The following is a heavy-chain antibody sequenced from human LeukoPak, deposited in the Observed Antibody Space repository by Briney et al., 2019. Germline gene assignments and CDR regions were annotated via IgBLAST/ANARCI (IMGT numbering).Heavy chain of an antibody. Sequence: SVKVSCKASGGTFSSYAISWVRQAPGQGLEWMGRIIPILGIANYAQKFQGRVTITADKSTSTAYMELSSLRSEDTAVYYCARGLRPGGSSGFDPWGQGTLVTVSS. J-gene: IGHJ5*02. CDR2: IIPILGIA. V-gene: IGHV1-69*04. CDR3: ARGLRPGGSSGFDP. D-gene: IGHD1-26*01. CDR1: GGTFSSYA.